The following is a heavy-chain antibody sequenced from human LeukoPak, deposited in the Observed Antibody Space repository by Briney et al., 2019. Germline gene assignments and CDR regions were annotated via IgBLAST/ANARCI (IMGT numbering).Heavy chain of an antibody. J-gene: IGHJ3*02. V-gene: IGHV4-39*07. Sequence: SETLSLTCTVSGGSISSSSYYWGWIRQPPGKGLEWIGSIYYSGSTNYNPSLKSRVTISVDTSKNQFSLKLSSVTAADTAVYYCARVGDYYGSGNTDAFDIWGQGTMVTVSS. CDR2: IYYSGST. D-gene: IGHD3-10*01. CDR1: GGSISSSSYY. CDR3: ARVGDYYGSGNTDAFDI.